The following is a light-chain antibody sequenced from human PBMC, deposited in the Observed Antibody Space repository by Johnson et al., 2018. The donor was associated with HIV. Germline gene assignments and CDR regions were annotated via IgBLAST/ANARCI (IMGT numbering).Light chain of an antibody. J-gene: IGLJ1*01. CDR1: SSNIGNNY. Sequence: HSVLTQPPSVSAAPGQKVTISCSGSSSNIGNNYVSWYQQLPGTAPKLLIYENNKRPSGIPDRFSGSKSGTSATLGITGLQTGDEADYYCGTWDSSLSAVGGFGTGTKVTVL. V-gene: IGLV1-51*02. CDR2: ENN. CDR3: GTWDSSLSAVGG.